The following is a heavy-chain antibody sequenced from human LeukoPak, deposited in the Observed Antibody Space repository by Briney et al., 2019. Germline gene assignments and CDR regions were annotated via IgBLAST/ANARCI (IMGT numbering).Heavy chain of an antibody. CDR3: ARDPPGHVAFDI. Sequence: PSETLSLTCTVSGGPISTHYWNWIRQPPGKGLEWIGYIYYSGRTNYNPSLKSRVTISVDTSKNQFSLKLTSVTAADTAVYYCARDPPGHVAFDIWGQGTMVTVSS. V-gene: IGHV4-59*11. J-gene: IGHJ3*02. CDR2: IYYSGRT. CDR1: GGPISTHY.